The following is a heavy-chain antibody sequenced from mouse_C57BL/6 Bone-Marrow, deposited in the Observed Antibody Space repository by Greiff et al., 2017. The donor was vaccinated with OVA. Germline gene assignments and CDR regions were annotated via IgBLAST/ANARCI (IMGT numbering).Heavy chain of an antibody. CDR2: ISDGGSYT. V-gene: IGHV5-4*03. CDR3: ARGDSSGYCAMDY. D-gene: IGHD3-2*02. Sequence: EVKLVESGGGLVKPGGSLKLSCAASGFTFSSYAMSWVRQTPEKRLEWVATISDGGSYTYYPDNVKGRFTISRDNAKNHLYLQMSHLKSEETAVYYCARGDSSGYCAMDYWGQGTSVTVSS. CDR1: GFTFSSYA. J-gene: IGHJ4*01.